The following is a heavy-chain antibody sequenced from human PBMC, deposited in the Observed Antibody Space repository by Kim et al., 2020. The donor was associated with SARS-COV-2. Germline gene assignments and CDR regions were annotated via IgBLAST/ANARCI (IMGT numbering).Heavy chain of an antibody. CDR3: ARPYSGSYYSWFYP. V-gene: IGHV3-30*09. Sequence: GGSLRLSCAASVFTFSSSAMHWVRQAPGKGLEWVAVISYDGSNKSYADSLKGRFAISRDNSKNTLYLQMNSLRAEDTAVYFCARPYSGSYYSWFYPWGQGTLVSVSS. J-gene: IGHJ5*02. D-gene: IGHD1-26*01. CDR2: ISYDGSNK. CDR1: VFTFSSSA.